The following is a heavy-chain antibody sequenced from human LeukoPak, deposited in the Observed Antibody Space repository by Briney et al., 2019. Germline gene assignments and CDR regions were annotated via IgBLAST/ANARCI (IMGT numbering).Heavy chain of an antibody. J-gene: IGHJ4*02. Sequence: GGSLRLSCAASGFNVSNNYMSWVRQAPGKGLEWVSVIYRGGSTYYADSVKGRFIMSRDNSKNTVYLQMDSLRAEDTAVYYCARDRGAAAGNWGQGTLVTASS. CDR1: GFNVSNNY. D-gene: IGHD6-13*01. CDR2: IYRGGST. CDR3: ARDRGAAAGN. V-gene: IGHV3-53*01.